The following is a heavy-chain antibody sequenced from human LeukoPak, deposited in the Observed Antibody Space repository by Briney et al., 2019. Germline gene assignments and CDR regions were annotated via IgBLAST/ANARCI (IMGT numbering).Heavy chain of an antibody. Sequence: PGGSLRLSCAASGFTFSSYWMHWVRQAPGKGLVWVSRINSDGSSTSYADSVKGRFTISRDNAKNTLYLQMNSLRAEDTAVYYCARGGTRGGLVEALVDYWGQGTLVTVSS. CDR2: INSDGSST. D-gene: IGHD2-2*01. CDR1: GFTFSSYW. V-gene: IGHV3-74*01. CDR3: ARGGTRGGLVEALVDY. J-gene: IGHJ4*02.